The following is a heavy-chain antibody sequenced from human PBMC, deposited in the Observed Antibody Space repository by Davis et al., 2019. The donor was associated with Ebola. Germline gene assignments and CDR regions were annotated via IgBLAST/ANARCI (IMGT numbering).Heavy chain of an antibody. D-gene: IGHD2-2*01. J-gene: IGHJ6*02. CDR1: GFTFSSYE. Sequence: GESLKISCAASGFTFSSYEMNWVRQAPGKGLEWISYISSSGSTIYHADSVKGRFTISRDNAKNSLYLQMNSLRAEDTAVYYCARADGEYQLLYYYGMDVWGQGTTVTVSS. V-gene: IGHV3-48*03. CDR2: ISSSGSTI. CDR3: ARADGEYQLLYYYGMDV.